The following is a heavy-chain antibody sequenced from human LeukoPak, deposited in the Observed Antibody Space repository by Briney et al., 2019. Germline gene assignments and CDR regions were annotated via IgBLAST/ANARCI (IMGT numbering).Heavy chain of an antibody. CDR2: ISSSSSHI. Sequence: GGSLRLSCAASGFTFNTYTMNWVRQAPGKGLEWVSSISSSSSHIYYADSVKGRFTISRDNAENSLYLQMNSLRAEDTAVYYCARDYYGDYYFDYWGQGTLVTVSS. CDR1: GFTFNTYT. J-gene: IGHJ4*02. CDR3: ARDYYGDYYFDY. D-gene: IGHD4-17*01. V-gene: IGHV3-21*01.